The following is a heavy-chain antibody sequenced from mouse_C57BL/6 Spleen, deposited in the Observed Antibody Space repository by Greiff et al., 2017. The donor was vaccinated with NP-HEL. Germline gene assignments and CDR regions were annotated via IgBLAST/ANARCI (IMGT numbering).Heavy chain of an antibody. CDR3: GTTVGADYAMDY. CDR1: GYTFTSYW. CDR2: IDPSDSET. D-gene: IGHD1-1*01. J-gene: IGHJ4*01. Sequence: QVQLQQPGAELVRPGSSVKLSCKASGYTFTSYWMHWVKQRPIQGLEWIGNIDPSDSETHYNQKFKDKATLTVDKSSSTAYMQLSSLTSEDSAVYYCGTTVGADYAMDYWGQGTSVTVSS. V-gene: IGHV1-52*01.